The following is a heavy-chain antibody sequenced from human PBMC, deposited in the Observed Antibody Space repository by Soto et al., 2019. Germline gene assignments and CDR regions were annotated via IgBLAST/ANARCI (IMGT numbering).Heavy chain of an antibody. CDR1: GGTFSIYA. CDR2: TIPIFGTA. CDR3: ARTPRIVGATGQQNYYYYGMDV. J-gene: IGHJ6*02. Sequence: GASVKVCCKASGGTFSIYAISWVRQAPGQGLEWMGGTIPIFGTANYAQKFQGRVTITADKSTITAYMELNSLRSEDTAVYYCARTPRIVGATGQQNYYYYGMDVWGQGTTVTVSS. V-gene: IGHV1-69*06. D-gene: IGHD1-26*01.